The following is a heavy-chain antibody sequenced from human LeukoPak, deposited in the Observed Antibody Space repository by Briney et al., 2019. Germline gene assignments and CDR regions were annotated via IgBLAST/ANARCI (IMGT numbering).Heavy chain of an antibody. CDR2: IYYSGST. Sequence: SETLSLTCTVSGGSISSYYWSWIRQPPGKGLEWIGYIYYSGSTNYNPSLKSRVTISVDTPKNQFSLKLSSVTAADTAVYYCARYGRSFWSGYSIDYWGQGTLVTVSS. V-gene: IGHV4-59*01. J-gene: IGHJ4*02. CDR1: GGSISSYY. CDR3: ARYGRSFWSGYSIDY. D-gene: IGHD3-3*01.